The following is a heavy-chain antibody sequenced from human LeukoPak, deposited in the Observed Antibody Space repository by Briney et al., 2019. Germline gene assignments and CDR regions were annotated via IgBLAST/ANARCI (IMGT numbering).Heavy chain of an antibody. CDR2: IYSGGST. J-gene: IGHJ4*02. CDR3: ARAGILTGYYLDY. CDR1: GFTVSSNY. Sequence: GGSLRLSCAASGFTVSSNYMSWVRQAPGKGLEWVSVIYSGGSTYNADSVKGRFTISRDNSRNTLYLQMNSLRAEDTAVYYCARAGILTGYYLDYWGQGTLVTVSS. V-gene: IGHV3-66*01. D-gene: IGHD3-9*01.